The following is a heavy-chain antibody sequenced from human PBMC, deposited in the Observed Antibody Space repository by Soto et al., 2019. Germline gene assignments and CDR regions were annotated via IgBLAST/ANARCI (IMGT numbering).Heavy chain of an antibody. J-gene: IGHJ4*02. CDR1: GYTLINYY. CDR3: ARDDSGFSGSHYIDYFNY. D-gene: IGHD1-26*01. Sequence: GASVKVSCKASGYTLINYYIHWVRQAPGQGPEWMGTINPRGGTTSYAQKFQGRVTITRDTSAGTVYMQLSSLTSEDTAVYYCARDDSGFSGSHYIDYFNYWGQGALVTVSS. CDR2: INPRGGTT. V-gene: IGHV1-46*01.